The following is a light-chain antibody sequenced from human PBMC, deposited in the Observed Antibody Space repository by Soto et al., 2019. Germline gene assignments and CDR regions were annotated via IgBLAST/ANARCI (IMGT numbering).Light chain of an antibody. V-gene: IGKV1-5*01. CDR2: GAC. Sequence: DIQMTQSPSTLSASVGDRVTITCRASQSIRSWLAWYQQKPGKAPKHLMYGACSLESGVPSRFSGSGSETEITLTISSMQPDDFATYYCQQYITIPMNTFGQGTKLEI. J-gene: IGKJ2*01. CDR1: QSIRSW. CDR3: QQYITIPMNT.